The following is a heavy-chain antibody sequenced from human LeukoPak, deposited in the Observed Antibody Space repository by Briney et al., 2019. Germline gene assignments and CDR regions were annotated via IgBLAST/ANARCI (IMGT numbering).Heavy chain of an antibody. CDR1: GGTFSSYA. J-gene: IGHJ4*02. D-gene: IGHD6-19*01. CDR3: ARGRVAGTDYFDY. CDR2: IIPIFGTA. V-gene: IGHV1-69*06. Sequence: GASVKVSCKASGGTFSSYAISWVRQAPGQGLEWVGGIIPIFGTANYAQKFQGRVTITADKSTSTAYMELSSLRSEDTAVYYCARGRVAGTDYFDYWGQGTLVTVSS.